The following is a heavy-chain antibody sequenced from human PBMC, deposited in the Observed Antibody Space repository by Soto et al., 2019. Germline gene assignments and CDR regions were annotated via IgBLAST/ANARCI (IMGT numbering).Heavy chain of an antibody. CDR1: GFTLSGYA. CDR3: ARRARPDFYYMDV. V-gene: IGHV3-64*01. J-gene: IGHJ6*03. D-gene: IGHD6-6*01. CDR2: ISSNGVGT. Sequence: PGVSLRLSCAASGFTLSGYARDWVRQAPGKGLEYVSGISSNGVGTYYANSVQGRFTISRDNSKNTVYLQMGSLRPEDMAVYYCARRARPDFYYMDVWGKGTTVTVSS.